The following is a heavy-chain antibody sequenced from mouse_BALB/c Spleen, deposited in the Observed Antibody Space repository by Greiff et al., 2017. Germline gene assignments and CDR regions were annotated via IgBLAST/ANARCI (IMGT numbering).Heavy chain of an antibody. CDR2: IDPYNGGT. Sequence: VQLQQSGPELVKPGASVKVSCKASGYAFTSYNMYWVKQSHGKSLEWIGYIDPYNGGTSYNQKFKGKATLTVDKSSSTAYMHLNSLTSEDSAVFYCARSDGSSYPYAMDYWGQGTSVTVSS. V-gene: IGHV1S135*01. CDR3: ARSDGSSYPYAMDY. CDR1: GYAFTSYN. D-gene: IGHD1-1*01. J-gene: IGHJ4*01.